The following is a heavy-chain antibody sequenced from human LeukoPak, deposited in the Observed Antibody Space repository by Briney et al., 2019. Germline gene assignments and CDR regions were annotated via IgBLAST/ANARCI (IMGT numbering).Heavy chain of an antibody. Sequence: GGFLRLSCAASGFTFSTYAMSWVRQAPGKGLEWVSGISGSDDSTYYADSVKGRFTISRDNSKNTLYLQMNSLRADDTAVYYCAKVGDSSGYSPLDYWGQGTLVTVSS. V-gene: IGHV3-23*01. CDR2: ISGSDDST. CDR1: GFTFSTYA. D-gene: IGHD3-22*01. CDR3: AKVGDSSGYSPLDY. J-gene: IGHJ4*02.